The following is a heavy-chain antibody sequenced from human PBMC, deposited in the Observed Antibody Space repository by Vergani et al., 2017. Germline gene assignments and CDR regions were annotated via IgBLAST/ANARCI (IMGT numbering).Heavy chain of an antibody. CDR1: GFTFRTYA. D-gene: IGHD1-26*01. Sequence: EVQLLESGGSLKQPGGSVRLSCAAPGFTFRTYAMHWVRPAPGKGLEWVSALTGGGGSTYYADAFKGRFIISRDNSRDTLYLQMNSLRPDDTATYYCVKDAGSYENFFDSWGQGTLVTVSS. V-gene: IGHV3-23*01. CDR3: VKDAGSYENFFDS. CDR2: LTGGGGST. J-gene: IGHJ4*02.